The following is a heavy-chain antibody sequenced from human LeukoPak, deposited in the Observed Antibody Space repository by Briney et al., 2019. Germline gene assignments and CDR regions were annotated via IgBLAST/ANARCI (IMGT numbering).Heavy chain of an antibody. CDR3: ARTGIQLWLRGPFDY. CDR2: INHSGST. CDR1: GGSFSGYY. D-gene: IGHD5-18*01. V-gene: IGHV4-34*01. Sequence: SETLSLTCAVYGGSFSGYYWSWIRQLPGKGLEWIGEINHSGSTNYNPSLKSRVTISVDTSKNQFSLKLSSVTAADTAVYYCARTGIQLWLRGPFDYWGQGTLVTVSS. J-gene: IGHJ4*02.